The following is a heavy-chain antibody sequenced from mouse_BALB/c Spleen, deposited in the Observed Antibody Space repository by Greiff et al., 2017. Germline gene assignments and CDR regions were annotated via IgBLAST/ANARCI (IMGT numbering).Heavy chain of an antibody. CDR1: GFSLTSYG. Sequence: VQLQQSGPGLVQPSQSLSITCTVSGFSLTSYGVHWVRQSPGKGLEWLGVIWSGGSTDYNAAFISRLSISKDNSKSQVFFKMNSLQANDTAIYYCARKDGYAYYYAMDYWGQGTSVTVSS. J-gene: IGHJ4*01. CDR3: ARKDGYAYYYAMDY. D-gene: IGHD2-2*01. CDR2: IWSGGST. V-gene: IGHV2-2*02.